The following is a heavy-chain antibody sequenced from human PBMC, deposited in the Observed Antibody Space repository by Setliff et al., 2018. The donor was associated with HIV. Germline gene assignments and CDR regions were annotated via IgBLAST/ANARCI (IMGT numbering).Heavy chain of an antibody. D-gene: IGHD3-16*01. J-gene: IGHJ6*03. CDR2: ISSSSSYK. CDR1: GFTFSSYN. V-gene: IGHV3-21*01. CDR3: ARTPVWGSYRPRYNYMDV. Sequence: PGGSLRLSCAASGFTFSSYNMNWVRQAPGKGLEWVSSISSSSSYKSYADSLKGRFTISRDNAKNSLNLQMNSLRAEDTAVYYCARTPVWGSYRPRYNYMDVWGKGTTVTVSS.